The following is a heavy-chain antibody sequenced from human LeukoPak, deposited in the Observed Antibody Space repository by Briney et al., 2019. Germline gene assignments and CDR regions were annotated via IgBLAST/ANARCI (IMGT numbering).Heavy chain of an antibody. CDR3: ARDAGEWELLGYFDY. D-gene: IGHD1-26*01. J-gene: IGHJ4*02. V-gene: IGHV3-30-3*01. CDR1: GFTFSSYA. CDR2: ISYDGSNK. Sequence: GGSLRLSCAASGFTFSSYAMHWVRQAPGKGLEWVAVISYDGSNKYYADSVKGRFTISRDNSENTLYLQMNSLRAEDTAVYYCARDAGEWELLGYFDYWGQGTLVTVSS.